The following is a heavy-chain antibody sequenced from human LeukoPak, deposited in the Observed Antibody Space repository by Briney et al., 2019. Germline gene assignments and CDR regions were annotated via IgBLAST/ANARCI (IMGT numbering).Heavy chain of an antibody. CDR2: ISYDGNNK. D-gene: IGHD5-24*01. J-gene: IGHJ4*02. CDR3: ARDGGDGHNLDY. CDR1: GFTFSSYT. V-gene: IGHV3-30*04. Sequence: GGSLRLSCAASGFTFSSYTMHWVRQAPGKGLEWVAFISYDGNNKYYADSVKGRFTISRDNSKNTLYVQIHSLRPEDTAVYYCARDGGDGHNLDYWGQGTLVTVSA.